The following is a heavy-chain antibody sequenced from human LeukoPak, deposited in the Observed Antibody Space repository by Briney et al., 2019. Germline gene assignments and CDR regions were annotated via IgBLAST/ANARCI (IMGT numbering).Heavy chain of an antibody. D-gene: IGHD6-19*01. CDR2: ISSSGSPI. Sequence: GGSLRLSCSASGFTFSSYAMHWVRQAPGKGLEWVSYISSSGSPIYYADSVKGRFTISRDNAKNSLYLQMNSLRAEDTAIYYCVLRGAVAAADFWGQGTLVTVSS. V-gene: IGHV3-48*03. J-gene: IGHJ4*02. CDR1: GFTFSSYA. CDR3: VLRGAVAAADF.